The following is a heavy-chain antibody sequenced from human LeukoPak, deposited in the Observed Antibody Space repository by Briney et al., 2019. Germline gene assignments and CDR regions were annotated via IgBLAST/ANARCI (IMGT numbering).Heavy chain of an antibody. Sequence: SETLSLTCTVSGASITNSFWSWIRQPAGKGLKWIGRFYTTGTPTYNPSLKSRVTMSADTSQNQLSLKLSSVTAADTAVYYCSRDQDYSASGGSRTYYFYMDVWGKGTTVTVSS. J-gene: IGHJ6*03. CDR3: SRDQDYSASGGSRTYYFYMDV. D-gene: IGHD3-10*01. CDR2: FYTTGTP. CDR1: GASITNSF. V-gene: IGHV4-4*07.